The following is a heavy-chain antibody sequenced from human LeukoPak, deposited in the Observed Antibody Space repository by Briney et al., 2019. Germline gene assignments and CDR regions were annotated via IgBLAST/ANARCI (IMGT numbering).Heavy chain of an antibody. V-gene: IGHV1-24*01. CDR3: ARQTTMVRGVFDAFDI. J-gene: IGHJ3*02. CDR1: GYTLTELS. D-gene: IGHD3-10*01. CDR2: FDPEDGET. Sequence: ASVKVSCKVSGYTLTELSMHWVRQAPGKGLEWMGGFDPEDGETIYAQKFQGRVTITADKSTSTAYMELSSLRSEDTAVYYCARQTTMVRGVFDAFDIWGQGTMVTVSS.